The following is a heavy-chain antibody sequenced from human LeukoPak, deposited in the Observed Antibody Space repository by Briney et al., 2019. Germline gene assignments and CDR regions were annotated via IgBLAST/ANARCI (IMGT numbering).Heavy chain of an antibody. CDR3: AKKAGFNAFDI. Sequence: PGGSLRLSCAASGFTVSSDYMTWVRQAPGKGLEWVSFVYSGGSTYYEDSVKGRFTISRDSSKNTLFLQMNSLRAEDTAVYYCAKKAGFNAFDIWGQGTMVTVSS. J-gene: IGHJ3*02. D-gene: IGHD6-19*01. CDR2: VYSGGST. V-gene: IGHV3-53*01. CDR1: GFTVSSDY.